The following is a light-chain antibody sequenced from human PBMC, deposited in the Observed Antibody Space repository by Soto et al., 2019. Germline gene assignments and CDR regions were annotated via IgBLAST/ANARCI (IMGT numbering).Light chain of an antibody. J-gene: IGKJ4*01. CDR2: DAS. Sequence: EIVLKQSGVTMSLSAGERATXSCRASQSVSSYLAWYQQKPGQAPRLLIYDASNRATGIPARFSGSRSGTDFPLTISSLEPEDFAVYYCQQRINLHPLPFAGRTKLDIK. CDR3: QQRINLHPLP. V-gene: IGKV3-11*01. CDR1: QSVSSY.